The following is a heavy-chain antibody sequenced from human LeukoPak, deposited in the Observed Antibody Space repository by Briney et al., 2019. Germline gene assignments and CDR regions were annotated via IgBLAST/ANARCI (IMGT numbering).Heavy chain of an antibody. Sequence: ASVKVSCKASGYSFTGYYIHWVRQAPGQGLEWLGTINSSGGGTTYAQKFECRLTMTSDTSTRTVYMELTSLTSEDTGVYYCARDALAMSSYFDYWGQRTLVTVSS. CDR3: ARDALAMSSYFDY. J-gene: IGHJ4*02. CDR1: GYSFTGYY. D-gene: IGHD3-10*01. CDR2: INSSGGGT. V-gene: IGHV1-46*01.